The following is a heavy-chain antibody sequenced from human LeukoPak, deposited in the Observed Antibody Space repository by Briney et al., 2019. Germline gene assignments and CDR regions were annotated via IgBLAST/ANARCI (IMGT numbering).Heavy chain of an antibody. CDR1: GYTFTSYD. D-gene: IGHD7-27*01. CDR2: MNPNSGNT. V-gene: IGHV1-8*01. CDR3: ARGINWGASRHMDV. Sequence: ASVKVSCKASGYTFTSYDINWVRQATGQGLEWMGWMNPNSGNTGYAQKFQDRVTMTRNTSISTAYMELSSLRSEDTAVYYCARGINWGASRHMDVWGKGTTVTVSS. J-gene: IGHJ6*03.